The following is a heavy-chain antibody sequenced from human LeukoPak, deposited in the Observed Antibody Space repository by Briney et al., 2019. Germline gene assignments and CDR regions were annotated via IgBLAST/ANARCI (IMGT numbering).Heavy chain of an antibody. D-gene: IGHD5-12*01. V-gene: IGHV4-59*01. CDR3: ARVQTIQTVAIYYFDY. J-gene: IGHJ4*02. Sequence: SETLSLTCTVSGGSISSYYWSWIRQPPGKGLEWIGYIYYSGSTNYNPSLKSRVTISVDTSKNQFSLKLSSVTAADTAVYFCARVQTIQTVAIYYFDYWGQGTLVTVSS. CDR1: GGSISSYY. CDR2: IYYSGST.